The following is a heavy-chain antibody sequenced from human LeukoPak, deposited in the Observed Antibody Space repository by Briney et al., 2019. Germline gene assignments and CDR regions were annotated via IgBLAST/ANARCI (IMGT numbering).Heavy chain of an antibody. V-gene: IGHV4-61*02. D-gene: IGHD6-6*01. J-gene: IGHJ4*02. Sequence: SETLPLTCTVSGGSISSGSYYWSWIRQPAGKGLEWIGRIYTSGSTNYNPSLKSRVTISVDTSKNQFSLKLSSVTAADTAVYYCARAAEYSSSSRSYYFDYWGQGTLVTVSS. CDR3: ARAAEYSSSSRSYYFDY. CDR1: GGSISSGSYY. CDR2: IYTSGST.